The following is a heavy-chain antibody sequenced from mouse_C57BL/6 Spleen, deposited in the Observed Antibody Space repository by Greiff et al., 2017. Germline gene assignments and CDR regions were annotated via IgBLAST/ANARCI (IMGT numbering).Heavy chain of an antibody. Sequence: LQQPGAELVMPGASVKLSCKASGYTFTSYWMHWVKQRPGQGLEWIGEIDPSDSYTNYNQKFKGKSTLTVDKSSSTAYMQLSSLTSEDSAVYYCARQYLYAMDYWGQGTSVTVSS. J-gene: IGHJ4*01. CDR3: ARQYLYAMDY. D-gene: IGHD5-1*01. V-gene: IGHV1-69*01. CDR1: GYTFTSYW. CDR2: IDPSDSYT.